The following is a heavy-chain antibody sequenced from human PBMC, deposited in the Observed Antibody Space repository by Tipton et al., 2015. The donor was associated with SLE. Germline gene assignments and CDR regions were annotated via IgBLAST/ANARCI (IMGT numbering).Heavy chain of an antibody. CDR3: ARGLWSGTYTVGGEIDY. CDR2: IYHNGNT. D-gene: IGHD3-3*01. J-gene: IGHJ4*02. V-gene: IGHV4-4*02. CDR1: GGSIVRSNW. Sequence: TLSLTCAVSGGSIVRSNWWNWVRQTPEKGLEWIGQIYHNGNTTYNPSLKSRVTISRDISRNQLSLKLSSVTAADTAVYYCARGLWSGTYTVGGEIDYWGQGTLITVSS.